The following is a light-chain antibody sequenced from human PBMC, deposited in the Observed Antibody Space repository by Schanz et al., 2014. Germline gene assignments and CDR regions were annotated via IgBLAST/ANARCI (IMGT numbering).Light chain of an antibody. CDR1: QSVSSSY. V-gene: IGKV3D-7*01. CDR3: QQFNNYPQIT. Sequence: EIVMTQSPATLSLSPGERATLSCRASQSVSSSYLSWYQQKPGQAPRLLISGASSRATGVPDRFSGSGSGTDFTLSISRLEPDDFATYYCQQFNNYPQITFGGGTKVEIK. J-gene: IGKJ4*01. CDR2: GAS.